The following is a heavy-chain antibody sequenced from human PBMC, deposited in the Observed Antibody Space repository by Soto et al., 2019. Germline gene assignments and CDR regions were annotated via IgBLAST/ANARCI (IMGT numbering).Heavy chain of an antibody. CDR3: ARGQEGIVATH. Sequence: QVQLQQWGAGLLKPSETLSLTCAVNGGSLTGYYWSWIRQPPGKGLEWIGEIKDGGVTNYSPSLKSXXTXAXXTSKNQFSLKLNSVPAADTAVSYCARGQEGIVATHWDQGTLVTVSS. J-gene: IGHJ4*02. CDR1: GGSLTGYY. V-gene: IGHV4-34*01. D-gene: IGHD5-12*01. CDR2: IKDGGVT.